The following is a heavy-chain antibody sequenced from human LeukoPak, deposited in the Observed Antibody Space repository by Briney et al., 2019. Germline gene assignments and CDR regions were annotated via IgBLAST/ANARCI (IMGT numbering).Heavy chain of an antibody. CDR2: IYSSGGA. D-gene: IGHD3-10*01. CDR3: ARVSGYYGTGTYYLDN. CDR1: GGSFSGYY. J-gene: IGHJ4*02. V-gene: IGHV4-30-4*08. Sequence: SETLSLTCAVYGGSFSGYYWSWIRQSPGKGLQWIGYIYSSGGAYYYPSLSGRLTISLDKSKNQFSLKVTSVTAADTAVYYCARVSGYYGTGTYYLDNWGQGTLVTVSS.